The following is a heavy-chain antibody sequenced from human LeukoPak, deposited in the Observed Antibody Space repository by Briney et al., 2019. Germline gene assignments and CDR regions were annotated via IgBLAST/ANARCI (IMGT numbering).Heavy chain of an antibody. J-gene: IGHJ6*02. D-gene: IGHD3-22*01. CDR1: GGTFSSYA. CDR3: ARAWGVEQTMIVVGITCGMDV. CDR2: IIPIFGTA. V-gene: IGHV1-69*06. Sequence: GASVKVSCKASGGTFSSYAISWVRQAPGQGLEWVGGIIPIFGTANYAQKFQGRVTITADKSTSTAYMELSSLRSEDTAVYYCARAWGVEQTMIVVGITCGMDVWGQGTTVTVSS.